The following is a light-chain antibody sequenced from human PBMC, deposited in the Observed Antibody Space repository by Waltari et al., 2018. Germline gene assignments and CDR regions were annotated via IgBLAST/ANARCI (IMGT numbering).Light chain of an antibody. Sequence: EIVLTQSPGTLSLSPGESATLSCRASQSFSSRFLAWYQQRPGQAPRLLIYGASNRAACIPDRFSGSGSGTDFTLTISRLEPEDFAVYYCQWYGSSPLLTFGGGTTVAIK. J-gene: IGKJ4*01. CDR2: GAS. CDR3: QWYGSSPLLT. V-gene: IGKV3-20*01. CDR1: QSFSSRF.